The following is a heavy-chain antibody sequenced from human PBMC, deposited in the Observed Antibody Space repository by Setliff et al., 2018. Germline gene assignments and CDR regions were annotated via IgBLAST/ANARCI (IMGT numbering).Heavy chain of an antibody. CDR2: IYYSGST. J-gene: IGHJ3*02. D-gene: IGHD5-12*01. Sequence: PSETLSLTCTVSGGSISSHYWSWIRQPPGKGLEWIGSIYYSGSTNYNPSLKSRVTISVDTSKNQFSLKLSSVTAADTAVYYCARGLQFYAFDIWGQGTMVTVSS. V-gene: IGHV4-59*11. CDR3: ARGLQFYAFDI. CDR1: GGSISSHY.